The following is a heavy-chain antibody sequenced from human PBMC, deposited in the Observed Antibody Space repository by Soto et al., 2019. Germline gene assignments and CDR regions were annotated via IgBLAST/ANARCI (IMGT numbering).Heavy chain of an antibody. CDR2: IWYDGSNK. J-gene: IGHJ6*02. CDR3: ARDGGAVAGTNYYYGMDV. Sequence: GGSLGLSCSASGFTFRSYGMHWVRQAPCKGLEWVAVIWYDGSNKYYADSVKGRFTISRDNSKNTLYLQMNSLRAEDTAVYYCARDGGAVAGTNYYYGMDVWGQGTTVTVSS. D-gene: IGHD6-19*01. CDR1: GFTFRSYG. V-gene: IGHV3-33*01.